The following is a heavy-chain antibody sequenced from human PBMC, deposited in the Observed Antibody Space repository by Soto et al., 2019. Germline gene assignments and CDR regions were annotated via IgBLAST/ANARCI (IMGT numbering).Heavy chain of an antibody. J-gene: IGHJ4*02. V-gene: IGHV2-5*01. CDR2: IYWNDDK. Sequence: ASGPTLVNPTQTLTLTCTFSGFSLSTSGVGVGWIRQPPGKALEWLALIYWNDDKRYSPSLKSRLTITKDTSKNQVVLTMTNMDPVDTATYYCARLGIQLWSLDYWGQGTLVTVSS. CDR3: ARLGIQLWSLDY. CDR1: GFSLSTSGVG. D-gene: IGHD5-18*01.